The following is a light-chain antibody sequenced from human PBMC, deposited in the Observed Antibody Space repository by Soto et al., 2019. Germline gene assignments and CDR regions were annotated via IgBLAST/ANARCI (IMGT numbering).Light chain of an antibody. Sequence: QTVVTQEPSLTVSPGGTVTLTCASSTGAVTSDYYPNWFQQKHGQAPTSLIYNTHNRLSWTPARFSGSLLGNRAALTLSGALPEDEAEYYCLLFSGGAYVFGPGTKVTVL. V-gene: IGLV7-43*01. CDR2: NTH. CDR3: LLFSGGAYV. CDR1: TGAVTSDYY. J-gene: IGLJ1*01.